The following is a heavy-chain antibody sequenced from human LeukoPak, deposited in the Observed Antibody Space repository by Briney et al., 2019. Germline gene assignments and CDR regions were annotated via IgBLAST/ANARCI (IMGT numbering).Heavy chain of an antibody. J-gene: IGHJ4*02. CDR2: IYYSGST. V-gene: IGHV4-59*08. Sequence: SETLSLTCTVSGGSISSYYWSWIRQPPGKGLEWIGYIYYSGSTNYNPSLKSRVTISVDTSKNQFSLRLSSVTAADTAVYYCARHEWAQWSFDYWGQGTLVTVSS. CDR3: ARHEWAQWSFDY. D-gene: IGHD2-8*01. CDR1: GGSISSYY.